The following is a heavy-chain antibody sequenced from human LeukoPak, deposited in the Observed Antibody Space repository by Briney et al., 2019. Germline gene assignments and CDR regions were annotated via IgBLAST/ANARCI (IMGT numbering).Heavy chain of an antibody. CDR1: GFNITSNY. D-gene: IGHD5-24*01. J-gene: IGHJ4*02. CDR3: AREGMGYFDS. CDR2: IYSGGFT. V-gene: IGHV3-66*01. Sequence: GGSLRLSCAASGFNITSNYMNWVRQAPGKGLEWVAIIYSGGFTYYGDSVKGRFTIYRDNSKNTVYLQMNSLRVEDTAVYYCAREGMGYFDSWGQGTLVTVSA.